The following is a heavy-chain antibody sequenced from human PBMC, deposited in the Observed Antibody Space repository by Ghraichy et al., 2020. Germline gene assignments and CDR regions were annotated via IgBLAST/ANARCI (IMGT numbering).Heavy chain of an antibody. J-gene: IGHJ2*01. CDR3: ARDRKGVLRYFDWLQEDWYFDL. CDR1: GYTFTSYG. D-gene: IGHD3-9*01. Sequence: ASVKVSCKASGYTFTSYGISWVRQAPGQGLEWMGWISAYNGNTNYAQKLQGRVTMTTDTSTSTAYMELRSLRSDDTAVYYCARDRKGVLRYFDWLQEDWYFDLWGRGTLVTVSS. CDR2: ISAYNGNT. V-gene: IGHV1-18*04.